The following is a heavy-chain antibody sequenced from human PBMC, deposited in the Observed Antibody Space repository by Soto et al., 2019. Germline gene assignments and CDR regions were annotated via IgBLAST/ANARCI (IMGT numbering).Heavy chain of an antibody. J-gene: IGHJ6*02. CDR3: ARGLGGMIRFLEWSYYGMDV. D-gene: IGHD3-3*01. CDR1: GFTFSSYA. V-gene: IGHV3-30-3*01. Sequence: GGSLRLSCAASGFTFSSYAMHWVRQAPGKGLEWVAVISYDGSNKYYADSVKGRFTISRDNSKNTLYLQMNSLRAEDTAVYYCARGLGGMIRFLEWSYYGMDVWGQGTTVTVSS. CDR2: ISYDGSNK.